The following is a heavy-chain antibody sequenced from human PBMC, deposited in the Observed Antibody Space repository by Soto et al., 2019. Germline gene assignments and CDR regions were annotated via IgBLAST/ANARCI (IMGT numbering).Heavy chain of an antibody. CDR2: INPSGGST. D-gene: IGHD3-22*01. V-gene: IGHV1-46*01. CDR1: GYTFTSYY. J-gene: IGHJ4*02. CDR3: ARDNYYDSSGYYSLDY. Sequence: GASVKVSCKASGYTFTSYYMHWVRQAPGQGLEWMGIINPSGGSTSYAQKFQGRVTMTRDTSTSTVYMELSSLRSEDTAVFYFARDNYYDSSGYYSLDYWGQGTLVTVSS.